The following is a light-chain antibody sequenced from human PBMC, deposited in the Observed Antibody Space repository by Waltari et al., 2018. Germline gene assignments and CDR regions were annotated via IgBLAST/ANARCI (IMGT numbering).Light chain of an antibody. Sequence: QSALTQPASVSASRGHAMHISCTGTGRVCGSDKPVSGYHQHPGTAPNIMMYEASKRPSGVSNRFSGSKSGSTASLTISGLQAEDEASYYCCSFAASNTLVFGGGTRLTVL. CDR1: GRVCGSDKP. CDR3: CSFAASNTLV. CDR2: EAS. J-gene: IGLJ3*02. V-gene: IGLV2-23*01.